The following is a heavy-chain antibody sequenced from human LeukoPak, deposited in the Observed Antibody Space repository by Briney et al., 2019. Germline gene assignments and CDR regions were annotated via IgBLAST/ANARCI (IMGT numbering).Heavy chain of an antibody. D-gene: IGHD2-15*01. J-gene: IGHJ4*02. V-gene: IGHV3-30*02. CDR3: TKASAARCIGVFCYPFDH. CDR2: IQYDGSNE. CDR1: GFTFSSYG. Sequence: PGGSLRLSCTASGFTFSSYGIHWVRQAPGKGLEWVAFIQYDGSNEYYADSVKGRFTISRDNAKNSLYLQINSLRVEDTAVYYCTKASAARCIGVFCYPFDHWGQGTLVTVSS.